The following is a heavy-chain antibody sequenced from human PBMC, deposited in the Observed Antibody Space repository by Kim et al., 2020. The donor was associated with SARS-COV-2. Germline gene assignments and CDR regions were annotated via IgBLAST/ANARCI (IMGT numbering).Heavy chain of an antibody. CDR3: SKDVYSSLGDPGTFDY. V-gene: IGHV3-9*01. CDR1: GFTFDDYA. Sequence: GGSLRLSCAASGFTFDDYAMHWVRQAPGKGLEWVSGISWNSGSIGYADSVKGRFTISRYNAKNSLYLQMNSLRAEDTALYYCSKDVYSSLGDPGTFDYWGQGTLVTVSS. D-gene: IGHD6-6*01. J-gene: IGHJ4*02. CDR2: ISWNSGSI.